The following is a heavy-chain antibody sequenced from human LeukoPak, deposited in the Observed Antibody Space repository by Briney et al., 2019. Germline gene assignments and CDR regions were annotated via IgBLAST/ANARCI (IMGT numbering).Heavy chain of an antibody. CDR1: GYTFTGYY. V-gene: IGHV1-2*02. J-gene: IGHJ4*02. CDR2: INPNSGGT. CDR3: ASGILYYDSSGYYYSLPDY. D-gene: IGHD3-22*01. Sequence: ASVKVSCKASGYTFTGYYMHWVRQAPGQGLEWMGWINPNSGGTNYAQKFQGRVTMTRDTSISTAYMELSRLRSDDTAVYYCASGILYYDSSGYYYSLPDYWGQGTLVTVSS.